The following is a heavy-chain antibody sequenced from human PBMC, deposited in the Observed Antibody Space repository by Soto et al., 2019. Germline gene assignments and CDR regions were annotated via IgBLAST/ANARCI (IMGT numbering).Heavy chain of an antibody. CDR3: AKDQCSTSCYLYDY. D-gene: IGHD2-2*01. CDR2: ISGSGGST. V-gene: IGHV3-23*01. CDR1: GFTFSSYA. J-gene: IGHJ4*02. Sequence: GESLKISCAASGFTFSSYAMSWVRQAPGKGLEWVSAISGSGGSTYYADSVKGRFTISRDNSKNTLYLQMNSLRAEDTAVYYCAKDQCSTSCYLYDYWGQGTLVTVSS.